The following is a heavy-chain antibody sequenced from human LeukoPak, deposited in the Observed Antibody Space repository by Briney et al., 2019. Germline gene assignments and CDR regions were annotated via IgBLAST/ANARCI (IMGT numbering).Heavy chain of an antibody. CDR2: IYPGDSDT. CDR3: ARQKTYYYGSDAFDI. J-gene: IGHJ3*02. CDR1: GYSFTSYW. D-gene: IGHD3-10*01. Sequence: GESLKISCKGSGYSFTSYWIGWVRQMPGKGLEWMGIIYPGDSDTRYSPSFQGQVTISADKSISTAYLQWSSLKASDTAMYHCARQKTYYYGSDAFDIWGQGTMVTVSS. V-gene: IGHV5-51*01.